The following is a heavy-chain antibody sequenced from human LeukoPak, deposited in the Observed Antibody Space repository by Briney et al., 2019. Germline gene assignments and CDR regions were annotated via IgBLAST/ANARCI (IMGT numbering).Heavy chain of an antibody. CDR2: ISGSGGST. J-gene: IGHJ4*02. CDR1: GFTFSSYA. D-gene: IGHD3-10*01. CDR3: ASSIVRGGYGDYDY. Sequence: GGSLRLCCAASGFTFSSYAMSWVRQAPGQGVEWVSGISGSGGSTYYADSVKGRFTISRDNSKNTLSLQMNSLRAEDTAVYYCASSIVRGGYGDYDYWGQGTQVTVSS. V-gene: IGHV3-23*01.